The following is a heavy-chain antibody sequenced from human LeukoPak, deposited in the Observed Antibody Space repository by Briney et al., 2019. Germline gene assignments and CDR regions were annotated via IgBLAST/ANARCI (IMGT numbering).Heavy chain of an antibody. D-gene: IGHD3-10*01. V-gene: IGHV4-4*07. J-gene: IGHJ6*03. CDR3: ARETTMVRGVIITGYYYYYMDV. Sequence: PSETLSLTCTVSGGSISSYYWSWIRQPAGKGLEWIGRIYTSGSTNYNPSLKSRVTMSVDTSKNQFSLKLSSVTAADTAVYYCARETTMVRGVIITGYYYYYMDVWGKGTTVTVSS. CDR2: IYTSGST. CDR1: GGSISSYY.